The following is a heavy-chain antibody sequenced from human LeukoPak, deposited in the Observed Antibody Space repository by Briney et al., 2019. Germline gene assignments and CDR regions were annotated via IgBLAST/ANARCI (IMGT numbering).Heavy chain of an antibody. CDR1: GGSISSSNHF. D-gene: IGHD6-6*01. CDR2: IHYSGST. V-gene: IGHV4-39*01. Sequence: SSETLSLTCTVSGGSISSSNHFWDWIRQPPGKGLEWVASIHYSGSTYYNPSLKSRVTISVDTSKNQFSLKLSSVTAADTAVYYCARQNPYSSSSFYYYMDVWGKGTTVTVSS. J-gene: IGHJ6*03. CDR3: ARQNPYSSSSFYYYMDV.